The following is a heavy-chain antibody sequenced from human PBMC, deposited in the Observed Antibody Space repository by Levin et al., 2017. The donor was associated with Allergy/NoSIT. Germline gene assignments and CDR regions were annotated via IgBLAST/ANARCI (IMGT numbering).Heavy chain of an antibody. CDR3: TRHQPNSSGWPD. CDR1: GFTFSGSA. Sequence: PGGSLRLSCAASGFTFSGSAMHWVRQASGKGLEWVGRIRSKANSYATAYAASVKGRFTISRDDSKNTAYLQMNSLKTEDTAVYYCTRHQPNSSGWPDWGQGTLVTVSS. D-gene: IGHD6-19*01. CDR2: IRSKANSYAT. V-gene: IGHV3-73*01. J-gene: IGHJ4*02.